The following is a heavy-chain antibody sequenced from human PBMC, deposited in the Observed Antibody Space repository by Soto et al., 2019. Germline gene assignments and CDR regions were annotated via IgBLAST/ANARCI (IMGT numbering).Heavy chain of an antibody. CDR3: ARTSDDFWSGRPTPHDAFDI. CDR1: GGTFSSYA. Sequence: SVKVSCKASGGTFSSYAISWVRQAPGQGLEWMGGIIPIFGTANYAQKFQGRVTITADESTSTAYMELSSLRSEDTAVYYCARTSDDFWSGRPTPHDAFDIWGQGTMVTV. D-gene: IGHD3-3*01. V-gene: IGHV1-69*13. CDR2: IIPIFGTA. J-gene: IGHJ3*02.